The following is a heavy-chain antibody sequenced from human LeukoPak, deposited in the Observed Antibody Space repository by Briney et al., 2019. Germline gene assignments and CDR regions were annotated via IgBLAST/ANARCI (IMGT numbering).Heavy chain of an antibody. V-gene: IGHV4-34*01. CDR3: ARGQGITGTTYYFDY. J-gene: IGHJ4*02. CDR2: INHSGST. CDR1: GGSFSGYY. D-gene: IGHD1-20*01. Sequence: PSETLSLTCAVYGGSFSGYYWSWIRQPPGKGLEWIGEINHSGSTNYNPSLKSRVTISVDTSKNQFSLKLSSVTAADTAVYYCARGQGITGTTYYFDYWGQGTLVTVSS.